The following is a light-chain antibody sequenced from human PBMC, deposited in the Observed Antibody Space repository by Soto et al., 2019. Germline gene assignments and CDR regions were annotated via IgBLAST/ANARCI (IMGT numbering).Light chain of an antibody. J-gene: IGKJ1*01. CDR3: QQYGSSPRT. V-gene: IGKV3-20*01. Sequence: EIGWTQSPGTLSLSPGERATLSCRASQSVSNNYLAWYQQKPGQAPRLLIYGASSRATGIPDRFSGSGSGTDFTLTISRLEPEDFAVYYCQQYGSSPRTFGQGTKVEIK. CDR2: GAS. CDR1: QSVSNNY.